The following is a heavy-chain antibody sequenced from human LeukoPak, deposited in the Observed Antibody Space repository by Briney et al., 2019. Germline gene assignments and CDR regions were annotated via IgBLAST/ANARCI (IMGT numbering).Heavy chain of an antibody. D-gene: IGHD6-13*01. V-gene: IGHV3-66*02. CDR1: GFTISSNY. CDR3: ARDALIAAAGTGNY. CDR2: IYSGGST. J-gene: IGHJ4*02. Sequence: PGGSLRLSCAASGFTISSNYMSWVGQALGKGLEWVSVIYSGGSTYYADSVKGRFTISRDNSKNTLYLQMNSLRAEDTAVYYCARDALIAAAGTGNYWGQGTLITVSS.